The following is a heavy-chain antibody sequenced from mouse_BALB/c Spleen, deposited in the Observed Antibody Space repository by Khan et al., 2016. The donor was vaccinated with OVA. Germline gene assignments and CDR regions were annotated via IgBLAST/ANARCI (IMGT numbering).Heavy chain of an antibody. Sequence: VQLQQSGAELVKAGASVKMSCKASGYTFTSYWMHWVKQRLGQGLEWFAETNPTNGRTYYNEKFKSKATLTLDKSSSTAYMLLSGPTFEDSSVYYCARIKKIVATYFDYWGQGTTLTVSS. D-gene: IGHD1-1*01. CDR1: GYTFTSYW. J-gene: IGHJ2*01. V-gene: IGHV1S81*02. CDR2: TNPTNGRT. CDR3: ARIKKIVATYFDY.